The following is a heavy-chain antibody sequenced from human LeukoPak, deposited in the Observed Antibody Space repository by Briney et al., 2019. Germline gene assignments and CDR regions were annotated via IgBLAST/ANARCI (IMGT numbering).Heavy chain of an antibody. CDR2: IYYNGNT. CDR3: ARHLQQWPHYFDY. V-gene: IGHV4-59*08. D-gene: IGHD6-19*01. J-gene: IGHJ4*02. Sequence: SETLSLTCTVSGGSITPYYWSWLRQPPGRGLEWIAFIYYNGNTNYNPSLKSRVTISVDTSKNQFSLKLTSVTASDTAVYYCARHLQQWPHYFDYWGQGILVTVSS. CDR1: GGSITPYY.